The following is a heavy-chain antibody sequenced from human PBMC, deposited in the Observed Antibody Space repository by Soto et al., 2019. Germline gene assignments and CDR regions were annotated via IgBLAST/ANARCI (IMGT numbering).Heavy chain of an antibody. CDR3: AREAVAANRGPSDY. CDR2: IRNKANRYTT. Sequence: GGSLRLSCAASGFTFSDYYMDWVRQAPGKGLEWVGRIRNKANRYTTEYAASVKGRFTISGDDSKNSLYLQMNSLKTEDTAVYYCAREAVAANRGPSDYWGQGTLVTVSS. D-gene: IGHD2-15*01. CDR1: GFTFSDYY. J-gene: IGHJ4*02. V-gene: IGHV3-72*01.